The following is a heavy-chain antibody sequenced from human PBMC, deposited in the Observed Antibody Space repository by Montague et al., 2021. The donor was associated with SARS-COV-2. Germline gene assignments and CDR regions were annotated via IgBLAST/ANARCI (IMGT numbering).Heavy chain of an antibody. J-gene: IGHJ2*01. CDR2: IRLPGGT. V-gene: IGHV4-34*01. CDR3: AGAGSQRFFEF. D-gene: IGHD1-1*01. CDR1: SGSLRNYY. Sequence: SETLSLTCAVNSGSLRNYYWSWIRQPPGKGLEWIGDIRLPGGTNYDPSLKRRVTISLDTSNNHVSLNLNSVTTADTAVYFCAGAGSQRFFEFWGRGTLVTVSS.